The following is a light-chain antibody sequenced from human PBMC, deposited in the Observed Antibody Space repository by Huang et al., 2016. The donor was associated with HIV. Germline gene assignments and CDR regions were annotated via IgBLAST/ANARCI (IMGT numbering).Light chain of an antibody. V-gene: IGKV1-39*01. CDR2: GAS. J-gene: IGKJ1*01. Sequence: DIQMTQSPSSLSASVGDRVTITCRASESISNYLNWYQQKPGKAPKFLIYGASSLQSGVPSRFSGIASETDFTLTISSLQPEDFASYYCLQTYSTPPTFGQGTRVEI. CDR1: ESISNY. CDR3: LQTYSTPPT.